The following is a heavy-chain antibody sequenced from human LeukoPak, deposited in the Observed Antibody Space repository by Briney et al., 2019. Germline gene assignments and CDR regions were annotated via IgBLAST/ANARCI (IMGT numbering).Heavy chain of an antibody. Sequence: SETLSLTCTVSGGSISSYYWSWIRQPPGKGLEWIGYIYHSGSTNYNPSLKSRVTISEDTSKNQFSLKLSSLTAADPAVYYGAREGDYGDWYYFDYWGQGTLVTVSS. J-gene: IGHJ4*02. CDR2: IYHSGST. D-gene: IGHD4-17*01. V-gene: IGHV4-59*01. CDR1: GGSISSYY. CDR3: AREGDYGDWYYFDY.